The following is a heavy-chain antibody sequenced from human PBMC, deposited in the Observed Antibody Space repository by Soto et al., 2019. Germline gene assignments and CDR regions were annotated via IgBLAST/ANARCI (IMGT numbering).Heavy chain of an antibody. CDR1: GFTVSSNY. CDR2: IYSGGST. V-gene: IGHV3-53*01. J-gene: IGHJ6*02. CDR3: ARDQWVEGLRFLEWPEQPYGMDV. D-gene: IGHD3-3*01. Sequence: EVPLVESGGGLIQPGGSLRLSCAASGFTVSSNYMSWVRQAPGKGLEWVSVIYSGGSTYYADSVKGRFTISRDNSKNTLYLQMNSLRAEDTAVYYCARDQWVEGLRFLEWPEQPYGMDVWGQGTTVTVSS.